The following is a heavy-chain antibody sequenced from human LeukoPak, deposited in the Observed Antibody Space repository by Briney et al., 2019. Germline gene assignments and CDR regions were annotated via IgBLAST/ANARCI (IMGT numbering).Heavy chain of an antibody. J-gene: IGHJ5*02. D-gene: IGHD6-6*01. V-gene: IGHV4-39*07. CDR2: IFYSGST. CDR1: GGSITSSSYY. Sequence: SETLSLTCTVSGGSITSSSYYWGWIRQPPGKGLEWIGNIFYSGSTYYSPSLKSRVTISLDTSKNQFSLKLSSVTAADTAVYYCARKGGGQLVNTRRWFDPWGQGTLVTVSS. CDR3: ARKGGGQLVNTRRWFDP.